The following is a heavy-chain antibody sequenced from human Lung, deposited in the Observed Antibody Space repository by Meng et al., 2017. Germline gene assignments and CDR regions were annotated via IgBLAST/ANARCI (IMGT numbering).Heavy chain of an antibody. CDR1: GFTFSSYS. Sequence: EVQLVESGGGLVKPGGSVRRSGAASGFTFSSYSMNWVRQAPGRGLEWVSSISSSSAYADSVKGRFTISRDNAKNSLYLQMNSLRAEDTAVYYCARGRVVVAATPSDYWGQGTLVTVSS. D-gene: IGHD2-15*01. V-gene: IGHV3-21*01. CDR2: ISSSSA. CDR3: ARGRVVVAATPSDY. J-gene: IGHJ4*02.